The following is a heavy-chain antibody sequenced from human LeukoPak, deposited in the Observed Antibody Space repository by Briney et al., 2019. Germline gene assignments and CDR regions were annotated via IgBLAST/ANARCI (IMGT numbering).Heavy chain of an antibody. CDR2: IIPIFGTA. V-gene: IGHV1-69*05. CDR1: GGTFSSYA. CDR3: AMFSGPSGYSYGLRSFDI. J-gene: IGHJ3*02. D-gene: IGHD5-18*01. Sequence: SVKVSCKASGGTFSSYAISWVRQAPGQGLGWMGGIIPIFGTANYAQKFQGRVTITTDESTSTAYMELSSLRSEDTAVYYCAMFSGPSGYSYGLRSFDIWGQGTMVTVSS.